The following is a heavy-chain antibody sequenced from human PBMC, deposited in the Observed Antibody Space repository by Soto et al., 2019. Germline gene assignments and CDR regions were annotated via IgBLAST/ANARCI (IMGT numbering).Heavy chain of an antibody. J-gene: IGHJ4*02. CDR2: IYSGGAT. D-gene: IGHD1-1*01. V-gene: IGHV3-66*01. CDR3: ARDGTYNWV. CDR1: GFTVSNNY. Sequence: EVQLVESGGGWVQPGGSLRLSCAASGFTVSNNYMRWVRQAPGKGLEWVSLIYSGGATYYADSVKGRFTISRDNSKNTLYRQMNSLRAEDTAVYYCARDGTYNWVGGQGILVTVSS.